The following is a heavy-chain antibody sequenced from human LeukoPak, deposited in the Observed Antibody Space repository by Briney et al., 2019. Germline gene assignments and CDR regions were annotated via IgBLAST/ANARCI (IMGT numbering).Heavy chain of an antibody. CDR1: GGSFSGYY. J-gene: IGHJ3*02. V-gene: IGHV4-34*01. Sequence: SETLSLTCAVYGGSFSGYYWSWIRQPPGKGLEWIGEVSHSGGTNYNPSLKSRVTISVDTSKNQFSLKLSSVTAADTAVYYCARRRISMVRGTGRQNAFDIWGQGTMVTVSS. D-gene: IGHD3-10*01. CDR3: ARRRISMVRGTGRQNAFDI. CDR2: VSHSGGT.